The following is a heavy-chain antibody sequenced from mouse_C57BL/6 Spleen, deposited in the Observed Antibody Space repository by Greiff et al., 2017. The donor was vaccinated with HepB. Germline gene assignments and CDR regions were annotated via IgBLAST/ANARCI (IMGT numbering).Heavy chain of an antibody. CDR1: GFNIKNSY. V-gene: IGHV14-3*01. D-gene: IGHD1-1*01. CDR2: IDPANGNT. CDR3: ASPYYYGSTYGAMDY. Sequence: VQLQQSVAELVRPGASVKLSCTASGFNIKNSYMHWVKQRPEQGLEWIGRIDPANGNTKYAPKFQGKATITADTSSNTAYLQLSSLTSEDTAIYYCASPYYYGSTYGAMDYWGQGTSVTVSS. J-gene: IGHJ4*01.